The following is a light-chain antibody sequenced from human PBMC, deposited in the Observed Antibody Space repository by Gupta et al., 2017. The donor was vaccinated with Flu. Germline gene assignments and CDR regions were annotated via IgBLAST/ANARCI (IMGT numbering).Light chain of an antibody. V-gene: IGKV1-5*03. Sequence: DIQMTQSPYTLSASVGDRVTISCRASQSISSWVAWYQQTPGRAPKLLVYRTSSLQTAVPSRVSGSGTGTEFTLTISNLQHDDFASYIQQQHIRLTFGRGTKVDMK. J-gene: IGKJ3*01. CDR1: QSISSW. CDR3: QQHIRLT. CDR2: RTS.